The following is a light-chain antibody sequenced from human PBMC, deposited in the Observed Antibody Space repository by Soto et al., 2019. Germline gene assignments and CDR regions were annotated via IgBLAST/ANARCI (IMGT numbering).Light chain of an antibody. CDR1: QSVRSN. Sequence: EVVVTQSPATLSVSPGERVTLSCRASQSVRSNLAWYQQKPGQSPRLLIYGASTRATGIPARFSGSGSGTEFTLTISSLQSEDFAVYYCQQDNNWPPITFGQGTRLESK. CDR3: QQDNNWPPIT. CDR2: GAS. J-gene: IGKJ5*01. V-gene: IGKV3-15*01.